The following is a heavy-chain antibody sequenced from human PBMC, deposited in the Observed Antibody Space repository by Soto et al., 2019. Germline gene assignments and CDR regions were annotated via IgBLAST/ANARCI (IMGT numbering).Heavy chain of an antibody. V-gene: IGHV3-74*01. CDR1: GFTFSSYW. D-gene: IGHD2-21*01. Sequence: EVQLVESGGGLVQPGGSLRLSCAASGFTFSSYWMHWVRQPPGKGLVWVSRINSDGSSTSYAESVKGRFTISRDNAKNTLFLQMNSLGAEDTAVYYCLRSTYCDVVNNWGQGTLVTVSS. CDR3: LRSTYCDVVNN. CDR2: INSDGSST. J-gene: IGHJ4*02.